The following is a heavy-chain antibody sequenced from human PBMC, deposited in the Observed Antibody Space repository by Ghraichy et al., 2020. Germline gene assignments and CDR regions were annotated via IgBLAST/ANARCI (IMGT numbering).Heavy chain of an antibody. Sequence: GGSLRLSCAASGFTFSHYEMNWVRQAPGKGPEWLAYISDSVGSTIHYADSVKGRLTISRDNAKNSLYLQMNSLRAEDTAIYYCVRDKDGPTPAVLDYWGQGTQVTVSS. J-gene: IGHJ4*02. V-gene: IGHV3-48*03. CDR3: VRDKDGPTPAVLDY. D-gene: IGHD3-10*01. CDR1: GFTFSHYE. CDR2: ISDSVGSTI.